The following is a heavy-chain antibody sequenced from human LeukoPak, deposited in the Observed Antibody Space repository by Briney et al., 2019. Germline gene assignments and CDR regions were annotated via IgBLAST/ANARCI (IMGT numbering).Heavy chain of an antibody. CDR3: ARAVAGTFYYYYGMDV. V-gene: IGHV1-2*02. J-gene: IGHJ6*02. D-gene: IGHD6-19*01. CDR1: GYTFTGYY. CDR2: INPNSGGT. Sequence: ASVKFSCKASGYTFTGYYMHSVRQAPGQRLECMGWINPNSGGTNYAQKFQGRVTMTRDTSISTAYMELSRLRSDDTAVYYCARAVAGTFYYYYGMDVWGQGTTVTVSS.